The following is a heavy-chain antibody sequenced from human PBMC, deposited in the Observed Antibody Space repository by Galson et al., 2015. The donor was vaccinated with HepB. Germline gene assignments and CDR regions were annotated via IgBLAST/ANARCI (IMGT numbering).Heavy chain of an antibody. J-gene: IGHJ4*02. V-gene: IGHV1-2*02. Sequence: SVKVSCKASGHTFTGHFMHWVRQAPGEGLEWMGWINTNSGGTNYAQKFQGRVTMARDTSISTAYMELSRLSSDDTAVYYCAREYSNTYYFDYWGQGTLVTVSS. D-gene: IGHD4-11*01. CDR3: AREYSNTYYFDY. CDR1: GHTFTGHF. CDR2: INTNSGGT.